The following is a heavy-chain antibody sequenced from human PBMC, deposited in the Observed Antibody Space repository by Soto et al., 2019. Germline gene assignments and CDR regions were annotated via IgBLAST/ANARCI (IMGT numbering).Heavy chain of an antibody. Sequence: GESRKISCKGSGYNFAGYWIAWVRQMPGKGLELMGIIYPSDSDTRYRPSFQGQVTISADKSISSAYLQWSSLRASDTAMYYCARGGVSTRTFDYWGRGTPVTVSS. CDR2: IYPSDSDT. D-gene: IGHD3-3*01. J-gene: IGHJ4*02. CDR3: ARGGVSTRTFDY. CDR1: GYNFAGYW. V-gene: IGHV5-51*01.